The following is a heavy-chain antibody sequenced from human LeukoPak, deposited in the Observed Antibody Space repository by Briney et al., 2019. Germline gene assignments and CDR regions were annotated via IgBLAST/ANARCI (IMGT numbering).Heavy chain of an antibody. CDR2: IKQDGSEK. J-gene: IGHJ4*02. CDR3: ARIGYSSSCFDY. CDR1: GFTFSNYW. D-gene: IGHD6-13*01. Sequence: GGSLRLSCAASGFTFSNYWMSWVRQTPGKGLEWVANIKQDGSEKDYVDSMKGRFTISRDNAKNSVYLQMNSLRAEYTAVYYCARIGYSSSCFDYWGQGTVVTVSS. V-gene: IGHV3-7*01.